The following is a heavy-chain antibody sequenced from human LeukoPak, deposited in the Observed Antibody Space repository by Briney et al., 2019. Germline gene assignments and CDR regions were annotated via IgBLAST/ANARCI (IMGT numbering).Heavy chain of an antibody. Sequence: ASVKVSCKASGYTFTDYYIHWVRQAPGQGLEWMGWINANNGNTNYAQRLQGRVTMTIDTSTNTAYMELRSLRSDDTAVYYCARAAPRDCTNGICWVDYWGQGTLVTVSS. V-gene: IGHV1-18*04. D-gene: IGHD2-8*01. CDR1: GYTFTDYY. J-gene: IGHJ4*02. CDR2: INANNGNT. CDR3: ARAAPRDCTNGICWVDY.